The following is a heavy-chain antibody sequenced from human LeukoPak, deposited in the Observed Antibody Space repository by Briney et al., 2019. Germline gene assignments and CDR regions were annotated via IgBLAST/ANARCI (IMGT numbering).Heavy chain of an antibody. D-gene: IGHD6-6*01. CDR3: ASIRYSSSSYWFDP. CDR2: IYTSGST. CDR1: GGSISSYY. J-gene: IGHJ5*02. Sequence: SETLSLTCTVSGGSISSYYWSWIRQPAGKGLEWIGRIYTSGSTNYNPSLKSRDTMSVDTSKNQFSLKLSSVTAADTAVYYCASIRYSSSSYWFDPWGQGTLVTVSS. V-gene: IGHV4-4*07.